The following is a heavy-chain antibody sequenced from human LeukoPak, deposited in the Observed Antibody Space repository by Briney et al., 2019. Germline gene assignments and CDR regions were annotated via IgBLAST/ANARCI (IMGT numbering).Heavy chain of an antibody. J-gene: IGHJ4*02. V-gene: IGHV3-23*01. Sequence: GGSLRLSCAAFDFTFSNYAMSWVRQSPGKGLEWVSGTSGSGGSRYYPDSVKGRFTISRDNSKNTLSLEMNSLRAEDTAVYYCARHPRDTALFTIDYWGQGTLVTVPS. CDR2: TSGSGGSR. D-gene: IGHD5-18*01. CDR3: ARHPRDTALFTIDY. CDR1: DFTFSNYA.